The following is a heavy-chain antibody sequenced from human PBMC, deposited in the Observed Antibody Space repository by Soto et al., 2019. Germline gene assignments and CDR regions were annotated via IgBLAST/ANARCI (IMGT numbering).Heavy chain of an antibody. D-gene: IGHD2-15*01. J-gene: IGHJ4*02. CDR3: ASWQDHLAVSFDY. CDR2: ITSSSSYT. CDR1: GSSFRDYY. Sequence: QVQLVESGGGLVKPGGSLRLSCAASGSSFRDYYMSWIRQSPGKGLEWLSYITSSSSYTHYADSVKGRFTSSRDNAKNSLYLKMNSLRAEDTAVYYGASWQDHLAVSFDYWCQGAPVTVSS. V-gene: IGHV3-11*05.